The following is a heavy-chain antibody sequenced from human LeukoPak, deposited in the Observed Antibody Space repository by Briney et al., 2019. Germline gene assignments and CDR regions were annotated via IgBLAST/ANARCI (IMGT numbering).Heavy chain of an antibody. CDR2: INHSGST. Sequence: PSETLSLTCAVYGGSFSGYYWSWLRQPPGKGLEWIGEINHSGSTNYNPSLRSRVTISVDTSKNQFSLKLSSVTAADTAVYYCARRHRWLQRKHFDYWGQGTLVTVSS. V-gene: IGHV4-34*01. CDR3: ARRHRWLQRKHFDY. D-gene: IGHD5-24*01. CDR1: GGSFSGYY. J-gene: IGHJ4*02.